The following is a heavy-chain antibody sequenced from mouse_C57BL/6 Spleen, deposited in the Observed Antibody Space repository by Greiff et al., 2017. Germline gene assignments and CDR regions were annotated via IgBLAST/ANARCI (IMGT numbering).Heavy chain of an antibody. J-gene: IGHJ4*01. V-gene: IGHV1-52*01. Sequence: VKLQQPGAELVRPGSSVKLSCKASGYTFTSYWMHWVKQRPIQGLEWIGNIDPSDSETHYNQKFKDKATLTVDKSSSTAYMQLSSLTSEDSAVYYCARGGTTVGAMDYWGQGTSVTVSS. CDR2: IDPSDSET. D-gene: IGHD2-14*01. CDR1: GYTFTSYW. CDR3: ARGGTTVGAMDY.